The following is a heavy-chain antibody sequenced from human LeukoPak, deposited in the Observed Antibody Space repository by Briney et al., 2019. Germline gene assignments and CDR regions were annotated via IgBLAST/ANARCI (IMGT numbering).Heavy chain of an antibody. CDR3: ARDKIVGATNFDY. V-gene: IGHV3-74*01. CDR2: INSDGSST. J-gene: IGHJ4*02. D-gene: IGHD1-26*01. CDR1: GFTFSSYW. Sequence: GGSLRLSCAASGFTFSSYWMHWVCQAPGKGLVWVSRINSDGSSTSYADSVKGRFTISRDNAKNSLYLQMNSLRAEDTAVYYCARDKIVGATNFDYWGQGTLVTVSS.